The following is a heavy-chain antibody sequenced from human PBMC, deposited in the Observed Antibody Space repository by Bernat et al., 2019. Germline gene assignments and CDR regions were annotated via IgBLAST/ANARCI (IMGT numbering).Heavy chain of an antibody. CDR1: GFTFSSYA. CDR3: ARDHDFWSGYYTRFDP. J-gene: IGHJ5*02. V-gene: IGHV3-30-3*01. Sequence: QVQLVESGGGVVQPGRSLRLSCAASGFTFSSYAMHWVRQAPGKGLEWVAVISYDGSNKYNADSVKGRLTISRDNSKNTLYLQMNGLRAEDTAVYYCARDHDFWSGYYTRFDPWGQGTLVTVSS. CDR2: ISYDGSNK. D-gene: IGHD3-3*01.